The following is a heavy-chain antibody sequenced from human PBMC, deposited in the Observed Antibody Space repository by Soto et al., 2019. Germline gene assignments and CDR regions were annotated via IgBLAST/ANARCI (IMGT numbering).Heavy chain of an antibody. Sequence: GGSLRLSCTASGFTVSGNYMNWVRQAPGKGLEWVSVTYSGGSTQFADSVKGRFTISRDSSKNTLYLQINNLRPEDTAVYYCARLLLWFGEPFDFWGQGTMVTVSS. CDR3: ARLLLWFGEPFDF. CDR1: GFTVSGNY. J-gene: IGHJ4*02. V-gene: IGHV3-66*01. CDR2: TYSGGST. D-gene: IGHD3-10*01.